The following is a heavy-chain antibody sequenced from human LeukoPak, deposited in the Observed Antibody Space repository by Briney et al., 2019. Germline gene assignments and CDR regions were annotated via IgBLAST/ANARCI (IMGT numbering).Heavy chain of an antibody. CDR3: ASTYYDYVWGSYPDDYYYYYMDV. V-gene: IGHV1-69*05. Sequence: SVKVSCKASGGTFSSYAISWVRQAPGQGLEWMGRIIPIFGTANYAQKFQGRVTITTDESTSTAYMELSSLRSEDTAVYYCASTYYDYVWGSYPDDYYYYYMDVWGKGITVTVSS. CDR2: IIPIFGTA. D-gene: IGHD3-16*02. J-gene: IGHJ6*03. CDR1: GGTFSSYA.